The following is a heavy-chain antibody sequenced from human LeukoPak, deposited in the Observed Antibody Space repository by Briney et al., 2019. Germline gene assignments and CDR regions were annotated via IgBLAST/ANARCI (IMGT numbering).Heavy chain of an antibody. CDR3: ARAWEVVAFDY. D-gene: IGHD3-22*01. CDR1: GGSISSGGYS. J-gene: IGHJ4*02. CDR2: IYYSGST. Sequence: PSETLSLTCTVSGGSISSGGYSWSWTRQHPGKGLEWIGYIYYSGSTYYNPSLKSRVTISVDTSKNQFSLKLSSVTAADTAVYYCARAWEVVAFDYWGQGTLVTVSS. V-gene: IGHV4-31*03.